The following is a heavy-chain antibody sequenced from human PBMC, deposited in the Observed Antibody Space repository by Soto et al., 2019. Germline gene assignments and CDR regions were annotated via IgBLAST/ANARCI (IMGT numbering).Heavy chain of an antibody. Sequence: QVHLVQSGAEVKKPGASVKVSCKGSGYTFTSYDITWVRQAPGQGLEWMGWISAHNGNTHYAQKLQGRVTVTRDTSTSTAYMELRSLRSDDTAVYYCARGRYGDYWGQGALVTVSS. CDR3: ARGRYGDY. CDR2: ISAHNGNT. CDR1: GYTFTSYD. D-gene: IGHD1-1*01. J-gene: IGHJ4*02. V-gene: IGHV1-18*01.